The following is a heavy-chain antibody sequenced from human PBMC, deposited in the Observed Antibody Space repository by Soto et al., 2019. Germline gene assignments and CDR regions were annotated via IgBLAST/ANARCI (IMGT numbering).Heavy chain of an antibody. CDR2: IYYSGST. D-gene: IGHD6-13*01. Sequence: SETLSLTCTVSGGSISSYYWSWIRQPPGKGLEWIGYIYYSGSTNYNPSLKSRDTISVDTSKNQFSLKLSSVTAADTAVYYFARAKAPLYSSSWYWFDPWGQGTLVTVSS. J-gene: IGHJ5*02. V-gene: IGHV4-59*08. CDR3: ARAKAPLYSSSWYWFDP. CDR1: GGSISSYY.